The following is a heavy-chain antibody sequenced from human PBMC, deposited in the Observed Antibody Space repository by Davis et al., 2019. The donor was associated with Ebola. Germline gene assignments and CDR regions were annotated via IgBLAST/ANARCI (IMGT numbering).Heavy chain of an antibody. CDR3: ARDLQKTIKLELRKNYYHSNGMDV. V-gene: IGHV3-21*01. CDR2: ISSSSSYI. D-gene: IGHD1-26*01. J-gene: IGHJ6*02. Sequence: GESLKISCAASGFTSSGFTFSDYDMNWVRQAPGKGLEWVSSISSSSSYIYYADSVTGRFTISRDNAKNSLFLQMNSLSDEDTAVYYCARDLQKTIKLELRKNYYHSNGMDVWGQGTTVTVSS. CDR1: GFTSSGFTFSDYD.